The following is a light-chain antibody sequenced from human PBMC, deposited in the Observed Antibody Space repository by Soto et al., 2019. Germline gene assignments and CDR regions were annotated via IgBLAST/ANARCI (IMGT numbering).Light chain of an antibody. CDR2: TVS. J-gene: IGKJ5*01. V-gene: IGKV2-30*01. Sequence: DVVMTQSPLSLPVTLGQPASISCRSSQSLVYSDGNTYLNWFQQRPGQPPRRLIFTVSNRDSGVPDRCSGSGSGTDFTLKISRVEAEDVGVYYCMQGTHWPLTFGQGTRLEIK. CDR1: QSLVYSDGNTY. CDR3: MQGTHWPLT.